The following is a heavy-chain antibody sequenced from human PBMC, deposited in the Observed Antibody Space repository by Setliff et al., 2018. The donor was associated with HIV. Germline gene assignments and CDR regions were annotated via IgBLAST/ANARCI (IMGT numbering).Heavy chain of an antibody. CDR3: ARDVDHMMDV. Sequence: SETLSLTCNVSGGSMSRYYWNWVRQPPGKGLEWVGYVYYDEITVNHYNPSLTSRVTVSIDTSTSTAYMELRRLTFDDTAVYYCARDVDHMMDVWGQGTTVTVSS. CDR2: VYYDEIT. V-gene: IGHV4-59*01. CDR1: GGSMSRYY. J-gene: IGHJ6*02.